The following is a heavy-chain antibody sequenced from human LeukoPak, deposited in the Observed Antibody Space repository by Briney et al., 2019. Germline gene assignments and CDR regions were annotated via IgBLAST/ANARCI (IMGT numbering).Heavy chain of an antibody. CDR1: GYTFTSYD. CDR2: INPNSGVT. V-gene: IGHV1-2*02. CDR3: ARDGGLDY. J-gene: IGHJ4*02. Sequence: ASVKVSCKASGYTFTSYDINWLRQAPGQGLEWMGWINPNSGVTNFAQKFQGRVTMTRDTSINTAYMELSRLTSDDTAVYYCARDGGLDYWGQGTLVAVSS.